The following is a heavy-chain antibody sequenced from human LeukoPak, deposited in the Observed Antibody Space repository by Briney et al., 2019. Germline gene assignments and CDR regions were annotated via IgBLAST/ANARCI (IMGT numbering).Heavy chain of an antibody. Sequence: SETLSLTCTVPGGSISSYYWSWIRQPPGKGLEWIGYIYYSGSTNYNPSLKSRVTTSVDTSKNQFSLKLSSVTAADTAVYYCARGTGTTTVESFDYWGQGTLVTVSS. CDR1: GGSISSYY. V-gene: IGHV4-59*01. CDR2: IYYSGST. CDR3: ARGTGTTTVESFDY. D-gene: IGHD1-7*01. J-gene: IGHJ4*02.